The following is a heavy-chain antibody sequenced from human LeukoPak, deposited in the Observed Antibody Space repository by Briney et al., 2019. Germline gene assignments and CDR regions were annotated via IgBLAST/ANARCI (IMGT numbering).Heavy chain of an antibody. Sequence: PSETLSLTCAVYGGSFSGYYWSWIRQPPGKGLEWIGEINHSGSTNYNPSLKSRVTISVDTSKNQFSLKLSSVTAADTAVYYCARKTGYYYYGMDVWGKGTTVTVSS. J-gene: IGHJ6*04. CDR1: GGSFSGYY. V-gene: IGHV4-34*01. CDR3: ARKTGYYYYGMDV. D-gene: IGHD3-9*01. CDR2: INHSGST.